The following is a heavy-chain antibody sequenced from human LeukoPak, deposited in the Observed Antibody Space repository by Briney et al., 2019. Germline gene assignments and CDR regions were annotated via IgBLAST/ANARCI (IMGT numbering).Heavy chain of an antibody. D-gene: IGHD6-13*01. J-gene: IGHJ2*01. Sequence: SVKVSCKASGGTFSSYAISWVRQAPGQGLEWMGGIIPIFGTANYAQKFQGRVTITTDESTSTAYMELSSLRSEDTAVYYCARSSLQQLGVWYFDLWGRGTLVTVSS. CDR3: ARSSLQQLGVWYFDL. CDR2: IIPIFGTA. V-gene: IGHV1-69*05. CDR1: GGTFSSYA.